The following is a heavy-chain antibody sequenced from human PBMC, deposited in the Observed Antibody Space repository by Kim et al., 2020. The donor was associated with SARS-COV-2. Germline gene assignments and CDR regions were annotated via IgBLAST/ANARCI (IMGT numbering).Heavy chain of an antibody. D-gene: IGHD2-2*01. V-gene: IGHV4-34*01. CDR3: ASGRAGVVPAPMLGIGPHYDYFIMDV. CDR2: INHSGSI. CDR1: GGSISGFY. J-gene: IGHJ6*02. Sequence: SETLSLTCAVYGGSISGFYWCWIRQPPGQGLEWIGEINHSGSINYNPSLKSRVTISIDTSKSQFSLKLTSVTAADTGCYYCASGRAGVVPAPMLGIGPHYDYFIMDVWGHGTTVTVSS.